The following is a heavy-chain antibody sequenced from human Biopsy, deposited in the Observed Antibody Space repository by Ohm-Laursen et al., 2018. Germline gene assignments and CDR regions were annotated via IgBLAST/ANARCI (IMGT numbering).Heavy chain of an antibody. CDR1: GYSFSTYD. D-gene: IGHD6-6*01. J-gene: IGHJ5*02. CDR2: MIPGSGKT. V-gene: IGHV1-8*01. Sequence: ASVKVSCKVSGYSFSTYDVNWVRQARGQGLEWMGWMIPGSGKTGYAQRFQGRVTLTMNTSISTAYMELSGLRSEDTAVYFCARGYSRRVSIFEASIYWFDTWGQGTLVTVSS. CDR3: ARGYSRRVSIFEASIYWFDT.